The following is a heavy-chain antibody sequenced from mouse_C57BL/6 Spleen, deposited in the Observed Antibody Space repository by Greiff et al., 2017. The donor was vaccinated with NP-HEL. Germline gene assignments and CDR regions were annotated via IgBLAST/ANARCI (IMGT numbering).Heavy chain of an antibody. D-gene: IGHD6-1*01. Sequence: QVQLQQPGAELVKPGASVKLSCKASGYTFTSYWMQWVKQRPGQGLEWIGEIDPSDSYTNYNQKFKGKATLTVDTSSSTAYMQLSSLTSEDSAVYYCARRGLTGYFDVWGTGTTVTVSS. CDR3: ARRGLTGYFDV. CDR2: IDPSDSYT. CDR1: GYTFTSYW. V-gene: IGHV1-50*01. J-gene: IGHJ1*03.